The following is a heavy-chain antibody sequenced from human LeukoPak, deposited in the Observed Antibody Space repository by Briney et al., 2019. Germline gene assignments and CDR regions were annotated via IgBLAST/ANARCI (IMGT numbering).Heavy chain of an antibody. CDR2: INWNGGST. J-gene: IGHJ4*02. V-gene: IGHV3-20*04. Sequence: PGGSLRLSCAASGFTFDDYGMSWVRQAPGKGLEWVSGINWNGGSTGYADSVKGRFTISRDNSKNTLYLQMNSLRAEDTAVYYCAKAPTPVIVATIGFDYWGQGTLVTVSS. CDR3: AKAPTPVIVATIGFDY. D-gene: IGHD5-12*01. CDR1: GFTFDDYG.